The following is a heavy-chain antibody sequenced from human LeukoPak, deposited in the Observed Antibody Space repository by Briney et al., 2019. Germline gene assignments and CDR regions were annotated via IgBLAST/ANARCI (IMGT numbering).Heavy chain of an antibody. CDR2: IIPIFGTA. Sequence: GASVKVSCKASGGTLSSYAISWVRQAPGQGLEWMGGIIPIFGTANYAQKFQGRVTITADESTSTAYMELSSLRSEDTAVYYCARSHYDILTGYRNYYYGMDVWGQGTTVTVSS. CDR3: ARSHYDILTGYRNYYYGMDV. CDR1: GGTLSSYA. J-gene: IGHJ6*02. D-gene: IGHD3-9*01. V-gene: IGHV1-69*13.